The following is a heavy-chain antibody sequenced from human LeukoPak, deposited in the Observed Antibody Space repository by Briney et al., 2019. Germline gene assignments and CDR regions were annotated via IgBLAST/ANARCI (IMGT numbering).Heavy chain of an antibody. V-gene: IGHV4-34*01. D-gene: IGHD6-6*01. J-gene: IGHJ4*02. CDR2: INHSGST. Sequence: SETLSLTCVLYGGSSTNYFWSWIRQPPGKGLEWIGEINHSGSTNYNPSLKSRVTISVDTSKNQFSLKLSSVTAADTAVYYCARGDTVAARPGRFDSWGQGTLVTVSS. CDR1: GGSSTNYF. CDR3: ARGDTVAARPGRFDS.